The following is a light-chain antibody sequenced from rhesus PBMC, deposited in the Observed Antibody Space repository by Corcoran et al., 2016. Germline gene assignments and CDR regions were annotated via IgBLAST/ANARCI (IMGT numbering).Light chain of an antibody. CDR3: QQHNSNPFS. J-gene: IGKJ2*01. CDR2: AAS. Sequence: DIQMTQSPSSLSASVGDRVTITCQASQGIRNWLAWYQQKPGKAPKLLIYAASSLQSGVPSRFSGSGSVTEFTLTISSLQPDDFATYYFQQHNSNPFSFCQGSKVEIK. CDR1: QGIRNW. V-gene: IGKV1-33*02.